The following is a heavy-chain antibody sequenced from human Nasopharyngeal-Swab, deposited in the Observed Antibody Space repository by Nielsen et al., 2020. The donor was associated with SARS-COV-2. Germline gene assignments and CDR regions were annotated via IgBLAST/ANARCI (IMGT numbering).Heavy chain of an antibody. Sequence: GESLKISCAASGFTFSSYWMSWVRQAPGKGLEWVANIKQDGSEKYYVDSVKGRFTISRDNAKNSLYLQMNSLRAEDTAVYYCASSVSGDDVAFDYWGQGTLVTVSS. CDR2: IKQDGSEK. D-gene: IGHD4-17*01. V-gene: IGHV3-7*01. CDR1: GFTFSSYW. CDR3: ASSVSGDDVAFDY. J-gene: IGHJ4*02.